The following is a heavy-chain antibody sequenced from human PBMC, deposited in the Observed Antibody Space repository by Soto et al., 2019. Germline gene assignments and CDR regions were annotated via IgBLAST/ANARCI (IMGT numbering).Heavy chain of an antibody. D-gene: IGHD2-15*01. CDR3: AREGGRGIGWFDP. CDR1: GGTFSSYA. J-gene: IGHJ5*02. V-gene: IGHV1-69*12. CDR2: IIPIFGTA. Sequence: QVQLVQSGAEVKKPGSAVKVSCKASGGTFSSYAISWGRQAPGQGLEWMGGIIPIFGTANYAQKFQGRVTITADESTSTAYVELSSLRSEDTAVYYCAREGGRGIGWFDPWGQGTLVTVSS.